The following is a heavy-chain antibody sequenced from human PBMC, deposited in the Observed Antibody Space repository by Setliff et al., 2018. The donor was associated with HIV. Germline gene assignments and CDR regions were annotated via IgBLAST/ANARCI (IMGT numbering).Heavy chain of an antibody. CDR3: ARVISSWSAYYIDY. CDR2: IYYSGST. CDR1: GGSISSYY. J-gene: IGHJ4*02. Sequence: PSETLSLTCAVSGGSISSYYWSWTRQPPGKGLEWIGYIYYSGSTNYNPSLKSRVTISVDTSKNQFSLKLSSVTAADTAVYYCARVISSWSAYYIDYWGQGTQVTVSS. D-gene: IGHD3-3*01. V-gene: IGHV4-59*01.